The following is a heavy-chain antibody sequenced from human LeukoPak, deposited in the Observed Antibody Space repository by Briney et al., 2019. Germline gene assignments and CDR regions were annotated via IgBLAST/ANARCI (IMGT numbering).Heavy chain of an antibody. D-gene: IGHD6-6*01. V-gene: IGHV3-7*03. CDR2: INSDGSEG. J-gene: IGHJ3*01. CDR1: GFTFSGFW. CDR3: ARSSYSSSSSV. Sequence: GGSLRLSCAVSGFTFSGFWVSWSRQAPGKGLEWVASINSDGSEGYYADVVKGRFTISRDNAKNSLYLQINSLRAEDTAVYYCARSSYSSSSSVWGQGTMVTVSS.